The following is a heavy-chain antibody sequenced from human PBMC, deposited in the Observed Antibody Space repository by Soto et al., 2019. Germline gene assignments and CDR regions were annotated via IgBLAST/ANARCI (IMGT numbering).Heavy chain of an antibody. V-gene: IGHV3-15*07. J-gene: IGHJ4*02. Sequence: VQVVESGGGLVKPGGSLRLSCTVSGLTFSDACLNWVRQAPGKGLEWVGRIKSKAGSATPDYAAPVNGRFTISRDDSQGRPYLQMNSLQTDETAVYYCIWESKFYSAWRWGQGTLVTVST. CDR1: GLTFSDAC. CDR2: IKSKAGSATP. CDR3: IWESKFYSAWR. D-gene: IGHD1-26*01.